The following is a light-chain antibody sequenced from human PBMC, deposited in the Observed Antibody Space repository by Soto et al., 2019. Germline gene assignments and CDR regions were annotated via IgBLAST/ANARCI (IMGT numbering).Light chain of an antibody. CDR2: HDS. CDR1: KIGSKS. Sequence: SYELTQPPSVSVAPGQTARIPCGGNKIGSKSVHWYQQKPGQAPVLVVYHDSDRPSGIPERFSGSKSGNTASLTISGLQAEDEADYYCSSYTSSSTLVFGGGTKVTVL. J-gene: IGLJ2*01. V-gene: IGLV3-21*02. CDR3: SSYTSSSTLV.